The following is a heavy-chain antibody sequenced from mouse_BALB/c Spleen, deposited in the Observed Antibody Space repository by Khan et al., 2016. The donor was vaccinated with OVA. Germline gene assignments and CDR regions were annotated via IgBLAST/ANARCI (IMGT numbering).Heavy chain of an antibody. D-gene: IGHD4-1*01. CDR3: ARSGTRNYFDC. CDR1: GHTFPSYW. Sequence: QVQLQQAGAELAKPGASVKMSCKASGHTFPSYWMHWVKQRPGQGLEWIGYTNPSTGYTEYNQKFKDKATLTADQSSSTAYMQLSSLTSEDSAGYCCARSGTRNYFDCWGQGTTLTVS. J-gene: IGHJ2*01. V-gene: IGHV1-7*01. CDR2: TNPSTGYT.